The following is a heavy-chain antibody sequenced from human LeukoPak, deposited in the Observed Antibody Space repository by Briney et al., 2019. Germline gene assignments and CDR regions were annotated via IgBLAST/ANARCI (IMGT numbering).Heavy chain of an antibody. CDR1: GFTFSDYY. V-gene: IGHV3-11*04. Sequence: GGSLRLSCAASGFTFSDYYMSWIRQAPGKGLEWVSYISSSGSTIYYADSVKGRFTISRDNAKNSLYLQMNNLRAEDTAVYYCAREYYYGSGREFAMDVWGQGTTVTVSS. D-gene: IGHD3-10*01. J-gene: IGHJ6*02. CDR3: AREYYYGSGREFAMDV. CDR2: ISSSGSTI.